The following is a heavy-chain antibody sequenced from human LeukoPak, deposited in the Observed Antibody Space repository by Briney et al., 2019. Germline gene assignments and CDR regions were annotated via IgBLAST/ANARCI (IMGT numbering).Heavy chain of an antibody. CDR3: ARPRRRMGATSAFDI. D-gene: IGHD1-26*01. Sequence: GESLKISCKGSGYSFTSYWIGWVRQMPGKGLEWMGIIYPGDSDTRYSPSFQGQVTISADKSISTAYLQWSSLKASDTAMYYCARPRRRMGATSAFDIWGQGTMVTVSS. J-gene: IGHJ3*02. CDR2: IYPGDSDT. V-gene: IGHV5-51*01. CDR1: GYSFTSYW.